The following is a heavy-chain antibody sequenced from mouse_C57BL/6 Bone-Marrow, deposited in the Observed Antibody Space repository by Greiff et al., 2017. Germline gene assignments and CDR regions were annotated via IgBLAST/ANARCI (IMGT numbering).Heavy chain of an antibody. Sequence: EVQLQQSGPGLVQPSQSLSLTCSVTGYSITSGYYWNWIRQFPGNKLEWMGYISYDGSNNYNPSLKNRISITRDTSKNQFFLKLNSVTTEDTATYYCARNGYFDYWGQGTTLTVSS. V-gene: IGHV3-6*01. CDR2: ISYDGSN. CDR1: GYSITSGYY. CDR3: ARNGYFDY. J-gene: IGHJ2*01.